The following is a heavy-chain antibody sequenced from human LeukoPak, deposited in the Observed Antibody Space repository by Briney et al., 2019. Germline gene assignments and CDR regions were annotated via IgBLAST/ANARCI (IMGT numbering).Heavy chain of an antibody. CDR1: GFTFSDYY. Sequence: PGGSLRLSCAASGFTFSDYYMSWIRQAPGKGLEWVSYIGSSGSNIYYADSVKGRFTISRDNSKNTLYLQMNSLRAEDTAVYYCARVEGSGSYYYSFNYWGQGTLVTVSS. D-gene: IGHD3-10*01. J-gene: IGHJ4*02. CDR3: ARVEGSGSYYYSFNY. CDR2: IGSSGSNI. V-gene: IGHV3-11*04.